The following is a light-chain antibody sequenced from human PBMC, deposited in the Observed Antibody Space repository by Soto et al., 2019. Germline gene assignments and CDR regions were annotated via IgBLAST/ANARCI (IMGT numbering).Light chain of an antibody. CDR1: SSNIGRNP. J-gene: IGLJ3*02. Sequence: QAVLTQPPSSSGTPGQRVTISCSGSSSNIGRNPVNWYQQVPGTAPIVLIYSNNQRPSGVPDRFSGSQSGTSASLAISGLQSEDEADYYCATWDDILNGWVFGGGTKLTVL. V-gene: IGLV1-44*01. CDR3: ATWDDILNGWV. CDR2: SNN.